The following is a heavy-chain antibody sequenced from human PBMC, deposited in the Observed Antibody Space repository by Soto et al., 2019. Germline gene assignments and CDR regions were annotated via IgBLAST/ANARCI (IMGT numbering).Heavy chain of an antibody. CDR2: IYPSDSDT. Sequence: GESLKISCQGSGFKFTTHWIGWVRQMPDKGLEWMGMIYPSDSDTRYSPSFEGQVTISADKSINTAYLQWNSLKASDSAIYFCLRRKAVRPPDYWGQGTLVTVSS. CDR3: LRRKAVRPPDY. J-gene: IGHJ4*02. V-gene: IGHV5-51*01. D-gene: IGHD6-6*01. CDR1: GFKFTTHW.